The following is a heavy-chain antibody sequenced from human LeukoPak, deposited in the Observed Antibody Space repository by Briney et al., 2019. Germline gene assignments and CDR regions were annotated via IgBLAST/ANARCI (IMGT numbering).Heavy chain of an antibody. V-gene: IGHV4-38-2*02. CDR3: ARAYSSSWYFNWFDP. J-gene: IGHJ5*02. D-gene: IGHD6-13*01. Sequence: SETLSLTCTVSGYSISSGYYWGWIRQSPGKGLEWIGSVYHSGNTYYNPSLKSRVTISVDTSKNQFSLKLSSVTAADTAVYYCARAYSSSWYFNWFDPWGQGTLVTVSS. CDR2: VYHSGNT. CDR1: GYSISSGYY.